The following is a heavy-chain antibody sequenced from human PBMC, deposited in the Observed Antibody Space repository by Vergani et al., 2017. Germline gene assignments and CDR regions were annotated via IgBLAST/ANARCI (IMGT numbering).Heavy chain of an antibody. CDR1: GGTFSSYA. Sequence: QVQLVQSGAEVKKPGSSVKVSCKASGGTFSSYAISWVRQAPGQGLEWMGGIIPIFGTANNAQKFQGRVTITADESTSTAYMELSSLRSEDTAVYYCASRFGSGSYYNHWGFDYWGQGTLVTVSS. CDR3: ASRFGSGSYYNHWGFDY. D-gene: IGHD3-10*01. CDR2: IIPIFGTA. J-gene: IGHJ4*02. V-gene: IGHV1-69*01.